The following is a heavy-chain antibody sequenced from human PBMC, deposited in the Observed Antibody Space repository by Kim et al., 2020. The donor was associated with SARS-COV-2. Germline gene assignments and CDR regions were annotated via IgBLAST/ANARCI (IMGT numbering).Heavy chain of an antibody. J-gene: IGHJ3*02. CDR1: GFTFGDYA. D-gene: IGHD6-25*01. CDR2: IRSKAYGGTT. CDR3: TRDRVPSIAARCAFDI. Sequence: GGSLRLSCTASGFTFGDYAMSWFRQAPGKGLEWVGFIRSKAYGGTTEYAASVKGRFTISRDDSKSIAYLQMNSLKTEDTAVYYCTRDRVPSIAARCAFDIWGQGTMVTVSS. V-gene: IGHV3-49*03.